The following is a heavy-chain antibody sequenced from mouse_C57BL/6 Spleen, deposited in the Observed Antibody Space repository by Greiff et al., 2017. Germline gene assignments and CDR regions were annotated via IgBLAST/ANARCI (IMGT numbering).Heavy chain of an antibody. Sequence: EVKLMESGGGLVQPGGSMKLSCVASGFTFSNYWMNWVRQSPEKGLEWVAQIRLKSDNYATHYAESVKGRFTISRDDSKSSVYLQMNNLRAEDTGIYYCTGRGLLPFYAMDDWGQGTSVTVSS. CDR2: IRLKSDNYAT. V-gene: IGHV6-3*01. CDR1: GFTFSNYW. D-gene: IGHD2-3*01. J-gene: IGHJ4*01. CDR3: TGRGLLPFYAMDD.